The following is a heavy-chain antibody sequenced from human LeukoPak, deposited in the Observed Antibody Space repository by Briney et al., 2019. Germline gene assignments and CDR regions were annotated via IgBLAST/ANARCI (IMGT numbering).Heavy chain of an antibody. CDR2: IYTGVERT. CDR1: GFSVSNIY. Sequence: GGSLRLSCAASGFSVSNIYMTWVRQAPGKGLEWVSVIYTGVERTHYADSVKGRFTLPRDDSKNSLDLQMNSLRADDTAIYYCARGLRDNYNYHAFHVWGQGTLVTVSS. V-gene: IGHV3-53*01. D-gene: IGHD5-24*01. J-gene: IGHJ4*03. CDR3: ARGLRDNYNYHAFHV.